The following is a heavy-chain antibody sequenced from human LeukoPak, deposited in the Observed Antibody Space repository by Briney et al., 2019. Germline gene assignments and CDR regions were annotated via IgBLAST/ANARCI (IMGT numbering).Heavy chain of an antibody. J-gene: IGHJ4*02. CDR3: AREWDS. CDR1: GFTFTSYA. Sequence: GGSLRLSCAASGFTFTSYAMSWVRQAPGKGLEWVSHISSISSTIKYGDSVKGRFTISRDNAKNSLYLQMNSLRAEDTAVYYCAREWDSWGQGTPVTVSS. V-gene: IGHV3-48*01. CDR2: ISSISSTI.